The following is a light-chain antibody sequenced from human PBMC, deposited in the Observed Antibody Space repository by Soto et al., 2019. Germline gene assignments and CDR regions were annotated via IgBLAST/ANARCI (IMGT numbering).Light chain of an antibody. J-gene: IGKJ1*01. V-gene: IGKV3-20*01. Sequence: EIVLTQSPGTLSLSPGERATLSCRASQSVSSSYLAWYQLKPGQAPRLLIYDASSRATGIPARFSGSGSGTDFTLTISRLEPEDFAVYYCQQYGSIPWTFGQGTKVDI. CDR2: DAS. CDR3: QQYGSIPWT. CDR1: QSVSSSY.